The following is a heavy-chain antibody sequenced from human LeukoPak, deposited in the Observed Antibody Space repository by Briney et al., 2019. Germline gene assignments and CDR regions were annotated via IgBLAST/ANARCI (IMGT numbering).Heavy chain of an antibody. J-gene: IGHJ3*02. D-gene: IGHD6-19*01. Sequence: GGSLRLSCAASGFTVSSNYMSWVRQAPGKGLEWVSVIYSGGSTYYADSVKGRFTISRDNSKNTLYLQMNSLRAEDTAVYYCARDISPYSSGRVGAYAFDIWGQGTMVTVSS. V-gene: IGHV3-66*01. CDR1: GFTVSSNY. CDR3: ARDISPYSSGRVGAYAFDI. CDR2: IYSGGST.